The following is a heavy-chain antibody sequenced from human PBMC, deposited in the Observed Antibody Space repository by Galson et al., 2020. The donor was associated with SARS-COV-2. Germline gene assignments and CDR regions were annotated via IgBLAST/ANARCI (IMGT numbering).Heavy chain of an antibody. Sequence: SETLSLTCTVSGYSVSTTNYWGWVRQPPGRGLAWIGSVYPSGTTYYNPSLKSRVTISVDTSKNQFSLRLDPVTAADTAPYYCARQGVNMIVLVTVPGWYFDLWGRGTLVTVSS. CDR1: GYSVSTTNY. D-gene: IGHD3-22*01. J-gene: IGHJ2*01. CDR2: VYPSGTT. CDR3: ARQGVNMIVLVTVPGWYFDL. V-gene: IGHV4-38-2*02.